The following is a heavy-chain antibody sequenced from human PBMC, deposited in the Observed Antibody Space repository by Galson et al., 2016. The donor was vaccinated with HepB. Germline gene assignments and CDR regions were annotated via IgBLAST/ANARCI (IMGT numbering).Heavy chain of an antibody. CDR3: ARDTLSSGWDLDY. J-gene: IGHJ4*02. Sequence: SLRLSCAASGFTFSSYAMHWVRQAPGKGLEYLSAITAGGGTTYYANSVKGRFTISRDNSENTLYLQMGSLRAEDMGVYFCARDTLSSGWDLDYWGQGTLVTVSS. CDR1: GFTFSSYA. D-gene: IGHD3-22*01. V-gene: IGHV3-64*01. CDR2: ITAGGGTT.